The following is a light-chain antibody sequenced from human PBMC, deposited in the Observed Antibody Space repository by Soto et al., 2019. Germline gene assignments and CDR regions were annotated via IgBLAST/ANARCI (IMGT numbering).Light chain of an antibody. Sequence: IGLTRSPPTLSLSPGKRATLSLSSSRSVSSGYLAWYQQKPGQAPRLLIYGASSRATGIPDRFSGSGSGTDFTLTISRLEPEDFAVYYCQQYDRSQGTFGQGTRLEIK. V-gene: IGKV3-20*01. CDR1: RSVSSGY. J-gene: IGKJ5*01. CDR3: QQYDRSQGT. CDR2: GAS.